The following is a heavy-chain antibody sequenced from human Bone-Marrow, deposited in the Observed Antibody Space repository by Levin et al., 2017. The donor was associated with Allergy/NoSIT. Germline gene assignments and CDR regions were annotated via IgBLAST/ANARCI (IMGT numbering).Heavy chain of an antibody. CDR3: VRVDGGGNYFDS. V-gene: IGHV4-39*01. CDR2: IYYTGST. J-gene: IGHJ4*02. D-gene: IGHD3-16*01. Sequence: SQTLSLTCAVSGGSVSSSSNYWGWIRQSPAKGLEWIGSIYYTGSTYYNPSLKSRVTISVDTSKNQFSLKLTSVTAADTALYYCVRVDGGGNYFDSWGQGTLVTVSS. CDR1: GGSVSSSSNY.